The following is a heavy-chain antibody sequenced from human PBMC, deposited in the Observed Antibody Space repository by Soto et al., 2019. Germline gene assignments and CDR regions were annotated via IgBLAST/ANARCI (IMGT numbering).Heavy chain of an antibody. CDR3: AKELRYFDWVEDYYYGMDV. CDR1: GFTFSSYG. D-gene: IGHD3-9*01. V-gene: IGHV3-30*18. J-gene: IGHJ6*02. CDR2: ISYDGSNK. Sequence: QVQLVESGGGVVQPGRSLRLSCAASGFTFSSYGMHWVRQAPGKGLEWVAVISYDGSNKYYADSVKGRFTISRDNSKNXLXXQMNSLRAEDTAVYYCAKELRYFDWVEDYYYGMDVWGQGTTVTVSS.